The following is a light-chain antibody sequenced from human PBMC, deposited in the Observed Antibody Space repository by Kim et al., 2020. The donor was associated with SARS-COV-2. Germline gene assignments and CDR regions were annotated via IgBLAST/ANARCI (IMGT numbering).Light chain of an antibody. CDR1: QSVGNS. CDR3: QQRYNWPLT. J-gene: IGKJ4*01. Sequence: EIVLTQSPATLSLSPGERATLSCRASQSVGNSFAWFQQKPGQAPRLLIFETSDRATGIPARFSGSGAGTAFTLTISSLEPEDFAVYYCQQRYNWPLTFGGGTKVDIK. V-gene: IGKV3D-11*02. CDR2: ETS.